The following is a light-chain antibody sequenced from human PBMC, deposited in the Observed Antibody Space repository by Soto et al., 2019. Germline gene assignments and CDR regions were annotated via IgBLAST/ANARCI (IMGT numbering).Light chain of an antibody. J-gene: IGLJ1*01. CDR3: SPYTTRNPRQIV. Sequence: QSVLTQPASVSGSPGQSITISCTGTSSDVGGYNYVSWYQHHPGKAPKLMIYDVSNRPSGVSNRFSGSKSGNTASLTISGLQPEDEADYYCSPYTTRNPRQIVLGTGTKVTVL. V-gene: IGLV2-14*03. CDR1: SSDVGGYNY. CDR2: DVS.